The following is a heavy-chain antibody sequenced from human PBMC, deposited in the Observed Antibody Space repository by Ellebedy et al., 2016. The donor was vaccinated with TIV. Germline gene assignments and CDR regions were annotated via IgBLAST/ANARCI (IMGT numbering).Heavy chain of an antibody. Sequence: GGSLRLSCAASRFSFSSYWMSWVRQAPGKGLEWVANINQDGSEKHYVDSVKGRFTISRDNAKNSLYLQMNSLRVEDTALYYCATDGSYGDYLSPTHAFVIWGQGTMVTVSS. CDR1: RFSFSSYW. V-gene: IGHV3-7*01. J-gene: IGHJ3*02. CDR3: ATDGSYGDYLSPTHAFVI. CDR2: INQDGSEK. D-gene: IGHD4-17*01.